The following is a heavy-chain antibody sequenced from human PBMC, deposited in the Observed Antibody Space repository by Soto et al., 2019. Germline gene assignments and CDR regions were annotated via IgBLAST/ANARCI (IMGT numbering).Heavy chain of an antibody. J-gene: IGHJ5*02. D-gene: IGHD2-2*01. CDR2: INPSGGST. V-gene: IGHV1-46*01. CDR1: GYTFTSYY. Sequence: ASVKVSCKASGYTFTSYYMHWVQQAPGQGLEWMGIINPSGGSTSYAQKFQGRVTMTRDTSTSTVYMELSSLRSEDTAVYYCARGVLVVPAAMLAWFDPWGQGTLVTVSS. CDR3: ARGVLVVPAAMLAWFDP.